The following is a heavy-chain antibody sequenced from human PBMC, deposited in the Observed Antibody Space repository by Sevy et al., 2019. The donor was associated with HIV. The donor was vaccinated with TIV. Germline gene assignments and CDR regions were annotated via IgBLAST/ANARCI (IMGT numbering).Heavy chain of an antibody. J-gene: IGHJ3*02. CDR2: IYYSGST. Sequence: SETLSLTCTVSGGSISSSSYYWGWIRQPPGKGLEWIGSIYYSGSTYYNPSLKSRVTLSVGTSMNNFSLRLSSVTAADTAVYYCARQKRYYYDSSGSYAFDIWGQGTMVTVSS. CDR3: ARQKRYYYDSSGSYAFDI. V-gene: IGHV4-39*01. D-gene: IGHD3-22*01. CDR1: GGSISSSSYY.